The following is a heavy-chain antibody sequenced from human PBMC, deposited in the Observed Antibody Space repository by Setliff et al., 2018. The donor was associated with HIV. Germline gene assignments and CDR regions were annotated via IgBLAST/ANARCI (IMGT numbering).Heavy chain of an antibody. CDR1: GFSFGSYW. D-gene: IGHD3-9*01. CDR2: VKQDGSDK. CDR3: AKSPPSYDVLTGGLDS. Sequence: GGSLRLSCAASGFSFGSYWMSWVRQAPGKGLEWVANVKQDGSDKYYVDSVKGRFTIPRDNAKNSLYLQMNSLKAEDTAVYYCAKSPPSYDVLTGGLDSWGQGTLVTVSS. V-gene: IGHV3-7*01. J-gene: IGHJ4*02.